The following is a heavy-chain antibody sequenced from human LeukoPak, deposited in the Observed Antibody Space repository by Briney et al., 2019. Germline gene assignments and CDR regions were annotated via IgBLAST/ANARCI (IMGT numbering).Heavy chain of an antibody. V-gene: IGHV4-61*05. D-gene: IGHD3-10*01. CDR2: IHYSEST. J-gene: IGHJ3*02. CDR3: ASRSGSFSDALDI. CDR1: GGSITSKNYY. Sequence: SEALSLTCTVSGGSITSKNYYWGWIRQPPGKGLEWIGYIHYSESTKYNPSLKSRVTMSVDTSKNQFSLKLSSVTAADTAVYYCASRSGSFSDALDIWGQGTLVTVSS.